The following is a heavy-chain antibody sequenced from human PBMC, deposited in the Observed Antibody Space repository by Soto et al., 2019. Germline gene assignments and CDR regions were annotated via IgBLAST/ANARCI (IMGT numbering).Heavy chain of an antibody. D-gene: IGHD6-6*01. CDR2: ISSSSSHT. J-gene: IGHJ4*02. CDR1: GFSFSDYY. CDR3: ARRVSAHFDY. Sequence: GGSLRLSCAASGFSFSDYYMSWIRQAPGKGLEWLTYISSSSSHTNYADSVKGRFTISRDNAKNSVYLHLSSLRAGDTAIYYCARRVSAHFDYWGQGTLVTVSS. V-gene: IGHV3-11*03.